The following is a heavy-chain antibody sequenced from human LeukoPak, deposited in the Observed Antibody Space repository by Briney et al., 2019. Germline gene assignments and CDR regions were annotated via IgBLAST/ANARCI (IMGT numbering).Heavy chain of an antibody. CDR3: ARRATNSRLSMVRGVIVAANNHHFDY. CDR2: INHSGSA. Sequence: SETLSLTCAVYGGSFSGYYWSWIRQPPGKGLEWMGEINHSGSANYNPSLMRRVTISIDTSKIQFSLNLSSVAAADTAVYYCARRATNSRLSMVRGVIVAANNHHFDYWGQGTLVTVSS. D-gene: IGHD3-10*01. J-gene: IGHJ4*02. V-gene: IGHV4-34*01. CDR1: GGSFSGYY.